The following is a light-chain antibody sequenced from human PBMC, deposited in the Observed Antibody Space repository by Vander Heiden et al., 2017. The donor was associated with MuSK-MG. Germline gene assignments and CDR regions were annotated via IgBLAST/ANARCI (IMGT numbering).Light chain of an antibody. J-gene: IGKJ1*01. Sequence: DIQMTQSPSSLSASVGDRVTITCRASQGIYNSLAWYQQKAGKAPNFLLYASSRLESGVPSRFSGSGSGTDYTLTIISLQPEDFATYYCQQYFSAPPTFGQGTKVDIK. CDR3: QQYFSAPPT. V-gene: IGKV1-NL1*01. CDR1: QGIYNS. CDR2: ASS.